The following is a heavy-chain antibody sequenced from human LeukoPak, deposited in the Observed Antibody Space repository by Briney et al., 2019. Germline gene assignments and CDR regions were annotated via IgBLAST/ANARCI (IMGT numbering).Heavy chain of an antibody. V-gene: IGHV3-11*03. Sequence: GGSLRLSCAASGFTFSDYDMSWIRQAPGKGLEWVSYISSGSSYTSYADSVKGRFTISRGNAKNSLYLQMNSLRAEDTAVYYCARRSTGSYGSSFDYWGQGTLVTVSS. CDR1: GFTFSDYD. D-gene: IGHD6-13*01. CDR2: ISSGSSYT. J-gene: IGHJ4*02. CDR3: ARRSTGSYGSSFDY.